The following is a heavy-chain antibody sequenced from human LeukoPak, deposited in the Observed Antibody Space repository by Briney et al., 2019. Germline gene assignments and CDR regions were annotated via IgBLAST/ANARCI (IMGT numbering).Heavy chain of an antibody. J-gene: IGHJ4*02. CDR1: GNDFSDFY. D-gene: IGHD3-10*01. Sequence: ASVKVSCKASGNDFSDFYFNWVRQAPGRGLEWVGWINPHSRATHYAQRFRGRVTMEASITTAYMELNSLRSEDTAVYYCAADTSGITMFRGIIITRFWGQGTLVTVSS. V-gene: IGHV1-2*02. CDR3: AADTSGITMFRGIIITRF. CDR2: INPHSRAT.